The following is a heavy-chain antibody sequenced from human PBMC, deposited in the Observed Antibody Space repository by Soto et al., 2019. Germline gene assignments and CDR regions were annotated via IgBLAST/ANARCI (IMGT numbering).Heavy chain of an antibody. J-gene: IGHJ4*02. CDR3: ARGRDVPQYFDY. CDR2: NYYRANT. Sequence: SETLSLNCTVSGGSISSYYWRWIRKPPGKGLGWIGNNYYRANTNYNPSLKRRFTISVDTSKNQFSLKLSSVTAADTAVYYCARGRDVPQYFDYWGKGTMVSVSS. D-gene: IGHD3-10*01. CDR1: GGSISSYY. V-gene: IGHV4-59*01.